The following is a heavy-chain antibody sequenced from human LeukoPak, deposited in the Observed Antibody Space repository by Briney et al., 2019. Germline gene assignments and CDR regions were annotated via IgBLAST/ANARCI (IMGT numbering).Heavy chain of an antibody. J-gene: IGHJ6*03. V-gene: IGHV4-61*08. CDR2: IYYSGST. CDR1: GGSISSGGYY. Sequence: SETLSLTCTVSGGSISSGGYYWSWIRQHPGKGLEWIGYIYYSGSTNYNPSLKSRVTISVDTSKNQFSLKLSSVTAADTAVYYCARARGGAVAGRLYYYYYMDVWGKGTTVTVSS. D-gene: IGHD6-19*01. CDR3: ARARGGAVAGRLYYYYYMDV.